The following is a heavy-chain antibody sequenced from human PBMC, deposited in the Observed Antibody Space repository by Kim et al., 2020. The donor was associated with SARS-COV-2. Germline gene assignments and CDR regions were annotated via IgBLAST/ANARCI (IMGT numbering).Heavy chain of an antibody. CDR2: ISSSSSTI. CDR3: ARDMVDTAMFGPILNYGMDV. D-gene: IGHD5-18*01. Sequence: GGSLRLSCAASGFTFSSYSMNWVRQAPGKGLEWVSYISSSSSTIYYADSVKGRFTISRDNAKNSLYLQMNSLRAEDTAVYYCARDMVDTAMFGPILNYGMDVWGQGTTVTVSS. CDR1: GFTFSSYS. V-gene: IGHV3-48*04. J-gene: IGHJ6*02.